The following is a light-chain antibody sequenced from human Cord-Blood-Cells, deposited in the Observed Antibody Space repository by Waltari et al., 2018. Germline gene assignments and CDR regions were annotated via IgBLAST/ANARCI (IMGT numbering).Light chain of an antibody. CDR2: DVS. J-gene: IGLJ3*02. Sequence: QSALTQPASVSGSPGHSITLSCTGTSSDVGGYNYVPWYQQHPGKAPQLMIYDVSKRPSGVSNRFSGSKSGNTASLTISGLQAEDEADYYCSSYTSSSTWVFGGGTKLTVL. CDR3: SSYTSSSTWV. V-gene: IGLV2-14*01. CDR1: SSDVGGYNY.